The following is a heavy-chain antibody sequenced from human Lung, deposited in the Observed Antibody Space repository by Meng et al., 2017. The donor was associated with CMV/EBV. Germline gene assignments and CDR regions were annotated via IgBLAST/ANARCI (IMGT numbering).Heavy chain of an antibody. CDR3: ARTYDYSWKNLHHIDY. D-gene: IGHD3-16*01. CDR1: GYNVFSYS. J-gene: IGHJ4*02. CDR2: INTNTGRP. V-gene: IGHV7-4-1*02. Sequence: SGYNVFSYSLNWVRQAPGQGLVWIGLINTNTGRPTYAQGLAGRYVFSLDTGVTTAYLQISRLKAEDTAVYYCARTYDYSWKNLHHIDYWGQGTLVTVSS.